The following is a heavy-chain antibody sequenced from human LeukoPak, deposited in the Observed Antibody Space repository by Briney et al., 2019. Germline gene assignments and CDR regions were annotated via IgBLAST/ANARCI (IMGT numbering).Heavy chain of an antibody. CDR3: ARGRTVTLYYFDY. J-gene: IGHJ4*02. Sequence: GGSLRLSCAASGFTLSDYYMSWIRQAPGKGLEWVSYIGSGGSPIYYADSVKGRFTISRDNAKNSLYLQMNSLRAEDTAVYYCARGRTVTLYYFDYWGQGTLVTVSS. CDR1: GFTLSDYY. CDR2: IGSGGSPI. D-gene: IGHD4-17*01. V-gene: IGHV3-11*01.